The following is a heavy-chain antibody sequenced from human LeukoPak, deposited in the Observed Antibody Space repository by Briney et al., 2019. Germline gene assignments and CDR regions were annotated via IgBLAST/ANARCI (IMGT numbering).Heavy chain of an antibody. CDR2: ISSSSSTI. CDR1: GFTFSSYS. J-gene: IGHJ3*02. Sequence: GGSLRLSCAASGFTFSSYSMNWVRQAPGKGLEWVSYISSSSSTISYADSVKGRFTISRDNAKNSLYLQMNSLRAEDTAVYYCARGNYYDSSGLNGAFDIWGQGTMVTVSS. V-gene: IGHV3-48*04. D-gene: IGHD3-22*01. CDR3: ARGNYYDSSGLNGAFDI.